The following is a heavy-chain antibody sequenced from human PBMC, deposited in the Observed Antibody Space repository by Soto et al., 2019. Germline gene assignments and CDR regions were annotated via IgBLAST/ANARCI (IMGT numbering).Heavy chain of an antibody. J-gene: IGHJ6*02. Sequence: QVQLQESGPGLVKPSGTLSLTCAVSGGSISSSNWWSWVRQPPGKGLEWIGEIYHSGSTNYNPSLKSRVTISVDTSKNQFSLKLSSVTAADTAVYYCARVRRFLEWLSPVAYYYYGMDVWGQGTTGTVSS. CDR1: GGSISSSNW. CDR2: IYHSGST. CDR3: ARVRRFLEWLSPVAYYYYGMDV. V-gene: IGHV4-4*02. D-gene: IGHD3-3*01.